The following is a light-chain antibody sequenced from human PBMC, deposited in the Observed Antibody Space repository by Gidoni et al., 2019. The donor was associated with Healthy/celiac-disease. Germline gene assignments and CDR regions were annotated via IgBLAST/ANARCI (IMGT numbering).Light chain of an antibody. CDR3: QQSYSTPWT. V-gene: IGKV1-39*01. J-gene: IGKJ1*01. CDR1: QSISSY. CDR2: AAS. Sequence: IPMTQSPSSLSASVGDRVTIPCRASQSISSYLNWYQQKPGKAPKLLIYAASSWQSGVPARFSGSGSGTEFTLTISRLQPEDFATYYFQQSYSTPWTFGQGTKVEIK.